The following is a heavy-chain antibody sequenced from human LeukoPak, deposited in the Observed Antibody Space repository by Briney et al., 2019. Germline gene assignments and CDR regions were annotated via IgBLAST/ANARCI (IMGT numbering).Heavy chain of an antibody. Sequence: EASVNVSCKASGGTFSNYAINWVRQAPGQGLEWMGGIIPIFGTAHYAQKFQGRVTITADEFTSTAYMELSSLRSEDTAVYYCARGWLAETAVVTPYNYWGQGTLVTVSS. V-gene: IGHV1-69*13. CDR3: ARGWLAETAVVTPYNY. J-gene: IGHJ4*02. D-gene: IGHD4-23*01. CDR2: IIPIFGTA. CDR1: GGTFSNYA.